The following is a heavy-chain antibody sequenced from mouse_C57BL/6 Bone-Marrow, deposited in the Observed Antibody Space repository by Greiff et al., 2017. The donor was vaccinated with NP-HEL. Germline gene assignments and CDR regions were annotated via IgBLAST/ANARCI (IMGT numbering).Heavy chain of an antibody. D-gene: IGHD1-3*01. Sequence: LVESGAELVKPGASVKISCKASGYAFSSYWMNWVKERPGKGLEWIGQIYPGDGDTNYNGKFKGKATLTADKSSSTAYMQLSSLTSEDSAVYFCARSKLHWYFDVWGTGTTVTVSS. CDR2: IYPGDGDT. V-gene: IGHV1-82*01. J-gene: IGHJ1*03. CDR1: GYAFSSYW. CDR3: ARSKLHWYFDV.